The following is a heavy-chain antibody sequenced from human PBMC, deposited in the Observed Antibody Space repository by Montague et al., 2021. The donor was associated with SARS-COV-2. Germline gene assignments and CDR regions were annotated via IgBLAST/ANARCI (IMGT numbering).Heavy chain of an antibody. V-gene: IGHV3-53*04. CDR3: ARGLRIAAAGTGSGYYYGMDV. Sequence: SLRLSCAASGFTVSSNYMSWVRQAPGKGLEWVSVIYSGGSTYYADSVKGRFTISRHNSENTLYLQMNSLRAEDTAVYYCARGLRIAAAGTGSGYYYGMDVWGQGTTVTVSS. J-gene: IGHJ6*02. CDR1: GFTVSSNY. D-gene: IGHD6-13*01. CDR2: IYSGGST.